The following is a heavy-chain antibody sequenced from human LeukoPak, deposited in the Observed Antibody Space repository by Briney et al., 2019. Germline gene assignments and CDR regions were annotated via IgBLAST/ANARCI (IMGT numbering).Heavy chain of an antibody. D-gene: IGHD3-3*01. CDR1: GFTFSSYS. CDR3: ARDSMSGHFDY. J-gene: IGHJ4*02. V-gene: IGHV3-21*01. Sequence: GGSLRLSCAASGFTFSSYSMNWVRQAPGKGLEWVSSISSSSYIYYADSVKGRFTISRDNAKNSLYLQMNSLRAEDTAVYYCARDSMSGHFDYWGQGTLVTVSS. CDR2: ISSSSYI.